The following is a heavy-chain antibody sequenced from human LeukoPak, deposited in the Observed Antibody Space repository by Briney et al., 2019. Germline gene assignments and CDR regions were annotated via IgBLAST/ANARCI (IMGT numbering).Heavy chain of an antibody. CDR3: AKDIQNRYYYGSGSYPLFDY. CDR2: ISWNSGSI. Sequence: GGSLRLSCAASGFTFSSYAMNWVRQAPGKGLEWVSGISWNSGSIGYADSVKGRFTISRDNAKNSLYLQMNSLRAEDTALYYCAKDIQNRYYYGSGSYPLFDYWGQGTLVTVSS. J-gene: IGHJ4*02. D-gene: IGHD3-10*01. V-gene: IGHV3-9*01. CDR1: GFTFSSYA.